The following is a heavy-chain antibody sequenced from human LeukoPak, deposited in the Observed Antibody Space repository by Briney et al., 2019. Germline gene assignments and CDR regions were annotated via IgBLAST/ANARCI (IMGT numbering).Heavy chain of an antibody. CDR3: ARRGYDSSGYYYSY. J-gene: IGHJ4*02. CDR2: IYYSGST. Sequence: SETLSLTCTVSGGSISSSSYYWGWIRQPPGKGLEWIGSIYYSGSTYYNPSLKSRVTISVDTSKNQFSLKLSSVTAADTAVYYCARRGYDSSGYYYSYWGQGTLVTVS. D-gene: IGHD3-22*01. V-gene: IGHV4-39*01. CDR1: GGSISSSSYY.